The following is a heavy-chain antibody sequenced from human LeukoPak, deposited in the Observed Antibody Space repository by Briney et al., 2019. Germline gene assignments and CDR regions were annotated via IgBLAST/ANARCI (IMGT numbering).Heavy chain of an antibody. J-gene: IGHJ2*01. CDR3: ARAGRAAAGTFGANWYFDL. V-gene: IGHV3-7*04. D-gene: IGHD6-13*01. Sequence: PGGSLRLSCVASGFTFSNYWMAWVRQAPGKGLEWVAKIKQDGSEKYYMDSVKGRFTISRDSPRNSLYLQMNSLTAEDTAVYYCARAGRAAAGTFGANWYFDLWGRGTLVTVSS. CDR2: IKQDGSEK. CDR1: GFTFSNYW.